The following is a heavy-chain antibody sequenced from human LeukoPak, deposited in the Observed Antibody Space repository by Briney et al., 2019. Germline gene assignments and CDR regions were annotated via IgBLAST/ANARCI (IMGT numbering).Heavy chain of an antibody. V-gene: IGHV4-39*01. CDR1: GGSISSSSYY. J-gene: IGHJ5*02. D-gene: IGHD3-3*01. CDR2: IYYSGST. CDR3: ASLLADFWSSYYENWFDP. Sequence: PSETLSLTCTVSGGSISSSSYYWGWIRQPPGKGLVWMGSIYYSGSTYYNPSLKSRVTISVDTSKNQFSLKLSSVTAADTAVYYCASLLADFWSSYYENWFDPWGQGTLVTVSS.